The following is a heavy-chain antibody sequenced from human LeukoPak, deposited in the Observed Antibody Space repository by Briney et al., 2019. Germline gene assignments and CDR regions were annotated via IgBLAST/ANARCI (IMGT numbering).Heavy chain of an antibody. V-gene: IGHV5-10-1*01. J-gene: IGHJ4*02. CDR3: ARHPRGRLIVVVPAAIDS. D-gene: IGHD2-2*02. Sequence: GESLKISCKGSGYSFTSYWISWVRQMPGKGLEWMGRIDPSDSYTNYSPSFQGHVTISADKSISTAYLQWSSLKASDTAMYYCARHPRGRLIVVVPAAIDSWGQGTLVTVSS. CDR2: IDPSDSYT. CDR1: GYSFTSYW.